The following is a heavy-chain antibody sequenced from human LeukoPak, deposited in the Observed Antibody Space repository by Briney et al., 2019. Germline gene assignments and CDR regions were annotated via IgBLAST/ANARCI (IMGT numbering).Heavy chain of an antibody. Sequence: PGRSLRLSCAASGFTFSNYAMHWVRQTPGRGLEWVAVLSYDGTNKYYADSVRGRFTISRDNSKSTLYLQMNSLRDDDSAAYFCARVYLERLTAGYFDHWGQGTQVTVSP. J-gene: IGHJ4*02. D-gene: IGHD2-8*01. CDR2: LSYDGTNK. CDR3: ARVYLERLTAGYFDH. V-gene: IGHV3-30*04. CDR1: GFTFSNYA.